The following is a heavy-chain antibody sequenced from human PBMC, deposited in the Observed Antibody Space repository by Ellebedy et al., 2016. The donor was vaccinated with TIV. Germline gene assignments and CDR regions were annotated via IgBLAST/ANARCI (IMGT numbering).Heavy chain of an antibody. D-gene: IGHD6-19*01. J-gene: IGHJ5*02. CDR3: ARDERGGWYGIDP. Sequence: MPGGSLRLSCTVSGGSISTYYWSWIRQPPGKGLEWIGYIYYSGSTNYNPSLRSRVTISVDTSKNQFSLKLSSVTAADTAVYYCARDERGGWYGIDPWGQGTLVTVSP. CDR1: GGSISTYY. CDR2: IYYSGST. V-gene: IGHV4-59*01.